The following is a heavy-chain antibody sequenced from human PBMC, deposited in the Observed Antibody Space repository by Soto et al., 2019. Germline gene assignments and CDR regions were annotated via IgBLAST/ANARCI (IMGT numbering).Heavy chain of an antibody. CDR3: AKKPEDTTMITGYFDF. D-gene: IGHD5-18*01. Sequence: GGSLRLSCAASGFTFAGYGMTWVRQAPGKGLEWVSTISRRGDNTIYADSVKGRFTVSRDNSKSTLFLQMNNLRAEDTAIYYCAKKPEDTTMITGYFDFWGRGTLVTVSS. J-gene: IGHJ4*02. CDR1: GFTFAGYG. V-gene: IGHV3-23*01. CDR2: ISRRGDNT.